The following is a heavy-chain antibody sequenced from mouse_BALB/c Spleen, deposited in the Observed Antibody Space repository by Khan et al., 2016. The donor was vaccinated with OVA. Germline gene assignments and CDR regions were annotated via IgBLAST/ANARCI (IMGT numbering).Heavy chain of an antibody. J-gene: IGHJ2*01. CDR1: GLTFSRYS. CDR2: ISSGGSYT. Sequence: EVELVESGGGLVKPGESLKLSCAASGLTFSRYSMSWVRQTPEKRLEWVASISSGGSYTYYPDNVKGRFTLSRDNANNTLYLHMSSLRSEDTAIYFCARHEDYYGSRPYFDYWSQGTTLTVSS. CDR3: ARHEDYYGSRPYFDY. D-gene: IGHD1-1*01. V-gene: IGHV5-9-3*01.